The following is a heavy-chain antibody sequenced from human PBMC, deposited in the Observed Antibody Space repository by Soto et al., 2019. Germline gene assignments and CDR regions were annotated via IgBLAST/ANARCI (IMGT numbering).Heavy chain of an antibody. CDR1: GGTFSSYA. V-gene: IGHV1-69*01. CDR3: ARIVFWSGYFAYYYYYGMDV. J-gene: IGHJ6*02. CDR2: IIPIFGTA. D-gene: IGHD3-3*01. Sequence: QVQLVQSGAEVKKPGSSVNVSCKASGGTFSSYAISWVRQAPGQGLEWMGEIIPIFGTANYAQKFQGRVTITADESTSTAYMELTSLRSEDTAVYYCARIVFWSGYFAYYYYYGMDVWGQGTTVTVAS.